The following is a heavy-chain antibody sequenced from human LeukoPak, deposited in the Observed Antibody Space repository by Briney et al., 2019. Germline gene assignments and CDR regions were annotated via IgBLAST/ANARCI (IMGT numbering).Heavy chain of an antibody. Sequence: GGSLRLSCAASGFTFSSYGMHWVRQAPGKGLEWVAFIRYDGSNKYYADSVKGRFTISRDNSKNTLYLQMNSLRAEDTAVYYCARGDSGYDLGYYYYYMDVWGKGTTVTVS. CDR2: IRYDGSNK. V-gene: IGHV3-30*02. D-gene: IGHD5-12*01. CDR1: GFTFSSYG. CDR3: ARGDSGYDLGYYYYYMDV. J-gene: IGHJ6*03.